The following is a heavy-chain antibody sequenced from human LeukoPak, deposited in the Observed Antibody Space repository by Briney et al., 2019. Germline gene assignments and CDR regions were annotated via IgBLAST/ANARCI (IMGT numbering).Heavy chain of an antibody. V-gene: IGHV1-2*02. D-gene: IGHD3-10*01. Sequence: GASVKVSCKASGYTFTGYYMHWVRQAPGQGLEWMGWINPNSGGTNYAQKFQGRVTMTRDTSISTAYMELSRLRSDDTAVYYCARALYYGSGSYYNVIGYWGQGILVTVSS. CDR2: INPNSGGT. J-gene: IGHJ4*02. CDR1: GYTFTGYY. CDR3: ARALYYGSGSYYNVIGY.